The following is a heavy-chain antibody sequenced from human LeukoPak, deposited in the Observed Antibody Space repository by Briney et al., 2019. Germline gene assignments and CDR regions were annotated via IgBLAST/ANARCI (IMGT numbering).Heavy chain of an antibody. V-gene: IGHV4-34*01. J-gene: IGHJ6*03. D-gene: IGHD1-26*01. CDR2: IYHSGST. CDR1: GGSFSGYY. CDR3: ARDKKGSGSYGAYYYYYMDV. Sequence: PSETLSLTCAVYGGSFSGYYWSWIRQPPGKGLEWIWEIYHSGSTNYNPSLKSRVTISVDTSKNQFSLKLSSVTAADTAVYYCARDKKGSGSYGAYYYYYMDVWGKGTTVTVSS.